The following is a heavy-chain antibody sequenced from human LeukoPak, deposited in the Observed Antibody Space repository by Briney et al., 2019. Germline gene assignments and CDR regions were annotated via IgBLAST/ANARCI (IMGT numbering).Heavy chain of an antibody. CDR2: VYYGGST. CDR1: GGSLSSGSYY. CDR3: ARDADYDTLTGYSGFDY. Sequence: SETLSLTCTVSGGSLSSGSYYWVWIRQPPGKGLEWIGSVYYGGSTHYNPSLKSRVTISMDASKNQFSLRLSSVTAADTAVYYCARDADYDTLTGYSGFDYWGQGTLVPVSS. V-gene: IGHV4-39*07. J-gene: IGHJ4*02. D-gene: IGHD3-9*01.